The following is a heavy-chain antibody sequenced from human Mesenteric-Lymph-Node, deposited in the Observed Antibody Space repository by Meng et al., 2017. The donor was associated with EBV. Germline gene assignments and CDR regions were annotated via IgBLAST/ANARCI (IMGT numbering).Heavy chain of an antibody. CDR2: IVPMFGTT. D-gene: IGHD6-19*01. Sequence: QVQLGQSGAEVKNPGSSVKVSCRASGDPFRSYTIGWVRQAPGQGLEWMGGIVPMFGTTNYAQKFQGRVTITADESTSTAYMEVRSLTSEDTAVYYCARPEQWVGAPPFDPWGQGTLVTVSS. CDR1: GDPFRSYT. CDR3: ARPEQWVGAPPFDP. V-gene: IGHV1-69*01. J-gene: IGHJ5*02.